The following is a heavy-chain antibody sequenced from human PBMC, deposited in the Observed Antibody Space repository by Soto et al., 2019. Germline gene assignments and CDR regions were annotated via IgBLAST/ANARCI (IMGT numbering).Heavy chain of an antibody. D-gene: IGHD6-13*01. CDR2: ISYDGSNK. J-gene: IGHJ4*02. CDR1: GFTFSGSA. V-gene: IGHV3-30*04. Sequence: PGGSLRLSCAASGFTFSGSAMHWVRQASGKGLEWVAVISYDGSNKYYADSVKGRFTISRDNSMNTLYLQMNTLRAEDTAVYYCAKVSSSWYAGFFDLWGQGTLVTVSS. CDR3: AKVSSSWYAGFFDL.